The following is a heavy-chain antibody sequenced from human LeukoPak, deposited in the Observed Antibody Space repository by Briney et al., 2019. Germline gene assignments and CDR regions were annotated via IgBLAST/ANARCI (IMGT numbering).Heavy chain of an antibody. D-gene: IGHD3-22*01. CDR2: INPSGGST. Sequence: ASVKVSCKASGYTFTSYYMHWVRQAPGQGLEWMGIINPSGGSTSCAQKFRGRVTMTRDTSTSTVYMELSSLRSEDTAVYYCAKDYYDSSGYSEYFQHWGQGTLVTVSS. J-gene: IGHJ1*01. V-gene: IGHV1-46*01. CDR3: AKDYYDSSGYSEYFQH. CDR1: GYTFTSYY.